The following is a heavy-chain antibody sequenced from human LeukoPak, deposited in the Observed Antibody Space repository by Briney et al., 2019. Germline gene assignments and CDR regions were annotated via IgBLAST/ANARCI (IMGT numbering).Heavy chain of an antibody. CDR2: IWYDGSNK. CDR3: ARDQSSGFFDY. Sequence: PGGSLRLSCAASGFTFSSYGMHWVRQAPGKGLEWVAVIWYDGSNKYYADSVKGRFTISRDNSRNTLYLQMNSLRAEDTAVYYCARDQSSGFFDYWGQGTLVTVSS. CDR1: GFTFSSYG. J-gene: IGHJ4*02. V-gene: IGHV3-33*01. D-gene: IGHD6-19*01.